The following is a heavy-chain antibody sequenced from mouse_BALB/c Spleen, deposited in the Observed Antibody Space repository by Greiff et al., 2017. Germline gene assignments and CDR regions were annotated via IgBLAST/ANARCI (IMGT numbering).Heavy chain of an antibody. CDR3: ARGDGYSGFAY. CDR1: GFTFSSFG. V-gene: IGHV5-17*02. D-gene: IGHD2-3*01. Sequence: EVHLVESGGGLVQPGGSRKLSCAASGFTFSSFGMHWVRQAPEKGLEWVAYISSGSSTIYYADTVKGRFTISRDNPKNTLFLQMTSLRSEDTAMYYCARGDGYSGFAYWGQGTLVTVSA. CDR2: ISSGSSTI. J-gene: IGHJ3*01.